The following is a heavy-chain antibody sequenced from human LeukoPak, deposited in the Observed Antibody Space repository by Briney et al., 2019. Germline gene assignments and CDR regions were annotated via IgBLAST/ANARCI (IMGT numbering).Heavy chain of an antibody. D-gene: IGHD3-3*01. V-gene: IGHV3-30*18. J-gene: IGHJ6*02. Sequence: GGSLRLSCAASGFTFSYHSMNWVRQAPGKGLEWVAIVSYDGSNKYYADSVKGRFTISRDNSKNTLYLQMNSLGAEDTAVYYCAKDLTRRYDLWSNKYSPREDYHGMDVWGQGTTVTVSS. CDR3: AKDLTRRYDLWSNKYSPREDYHGMDV. CDR1: GFTFSYHS. CDR2: VSYDGSNK.